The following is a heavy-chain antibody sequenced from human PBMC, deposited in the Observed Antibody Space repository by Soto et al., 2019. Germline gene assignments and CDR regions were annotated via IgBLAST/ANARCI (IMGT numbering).Heavy chain of an antibody. V-gene: IGHV1-8*01. CDR1: GYAFDTYD. CDR3: ARMLSGYFGY. CDR2: MNPYRGNT. J-gene: IGHJ4*02. Sequence: ASVKVSCKASGYAFDTYDITWVRRATGQGLEWLGWMNPYRGNTGYAPKFQARITMTRDIAIGTAYLELSNLRFDDTAVYYCARMLSGYFGYWGQGTQVTVSS. D-gene: IGHD2-15*01.